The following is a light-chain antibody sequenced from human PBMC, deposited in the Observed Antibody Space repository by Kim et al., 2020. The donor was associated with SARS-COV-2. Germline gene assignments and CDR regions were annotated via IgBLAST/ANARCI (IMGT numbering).Light chain of an antibody. CDR2: EVT. CDR1: SSDVGSYNY. Sequence: QSALTQPPSASGSPGQSVTISCTGTSSDVGSYNYVSWYQQRPGEAPKLMIYEVTKRPSGVPDRFSGSKSGNTAYLTVSGLQAEDEGDYYCSSYAGTTSNVLFGGGTKLTVL. J-gene: IGLJ2*01. CDR3: SSYAGTTSNVL. V-gene: IGLV2-8*01.